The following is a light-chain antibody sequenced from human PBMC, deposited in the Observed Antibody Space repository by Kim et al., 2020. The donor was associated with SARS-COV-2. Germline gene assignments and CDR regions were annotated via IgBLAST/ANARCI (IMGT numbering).Light chain of an antibody. J-gene: IGKJ5*01. Sequence: ASGGDRVTITCRASQAIDQWLAWYQQRPGKAPKLLISAASNLQTGVPSRFSGSGSGTDFILTISSLQPEDFATYYCQQASSFPLAFGQGTRLEIK. CDR1: QAIDQW. CDR3: QQASSFPLA. V-gene: IGKV1D-12*01. CDR2: AAS.